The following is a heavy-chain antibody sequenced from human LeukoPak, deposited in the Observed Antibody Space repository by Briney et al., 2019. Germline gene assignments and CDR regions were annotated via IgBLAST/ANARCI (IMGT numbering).Heavy chain of an antibody. CDR3: AREHDGFDI. CDR1: GFTFSSYS. V-gene: IGHV3-48*01. CDR2: ISSSSSTI. Sequence: GSLRLSCAASGFTFSSYSMNWVRQAPGKGLEWVSYISSSSSTIYYADSVKGRFTVSRDNSENTLYLQMNSLRAEDTAVYYCAREHDGFDIWGQGTMVTVSS. J-gene: IGHJ3*02.